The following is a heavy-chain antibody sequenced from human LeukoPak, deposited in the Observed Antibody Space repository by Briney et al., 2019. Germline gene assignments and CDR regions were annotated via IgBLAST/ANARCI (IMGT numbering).Heavy chain of an antibody. CDR3: ARDRGSGYDETRSYGY. CDR1: GFTFSSYS. Sequence: GGSLRLSCAASGFTFSSYSMNWVRQAPGKGLEWVSYISSSSSTIYYADSVKGRFTISRDNAKNSLYLQMNSLRAEGTAVYYCARDRGSGYDETRSYGYWGQGTLVTVSS. V-gene: IGHV3-48*01. J-gene: IGHJ4*02. D-gene: IGHD5-12*01. CDR2: ISSSSSTI.